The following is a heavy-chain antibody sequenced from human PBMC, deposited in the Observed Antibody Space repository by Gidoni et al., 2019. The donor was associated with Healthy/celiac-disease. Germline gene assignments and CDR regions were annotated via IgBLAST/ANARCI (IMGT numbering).Heavy chain of an antibody. V-gene: IGHV1-2*06. CDR2: INPNSGGT. J-gene: IGHJ4*02. Sequence: QVQLVQSGAEGKKPGASVKVSRKASGYTFTGYYMHWVRQASGQGLEWMGRINPNSGGTNYAQKFQGRVTMTRDTSISTAYMELSRLRSDDTAVYYCARAKGLYSSGWYHFDYWGQGTLVTVSS. CDR3: ARAKGLYSSGWYHFDY. CDR1: GYTFTGYY. D-gene: IGHD6-19*01.